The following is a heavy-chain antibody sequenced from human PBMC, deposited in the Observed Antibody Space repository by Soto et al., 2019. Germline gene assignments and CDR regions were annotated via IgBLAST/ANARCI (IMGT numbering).Heavy chain of an antibody. J-gene: IGHJ4*02. CDR2: ISSSSSYI. V-gene: IGHV3-21*01. D-gene: IGHD3-9*01. CDR3: ARDKRYFDWTPSDY. Sequence: WGSLLLPSAASGFTFSSYSMNWVSQAPGKGLEWVSSISSSSSYIYYADSVKGRFTISRDNAKNSLYLQMNSLRAEDTAVYYCARDKRYFDWTPSDYWGQGTLVTVSS. CDR1: GFTFSSYS.